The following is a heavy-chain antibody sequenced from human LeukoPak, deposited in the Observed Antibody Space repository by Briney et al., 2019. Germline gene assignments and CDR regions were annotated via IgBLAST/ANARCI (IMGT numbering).Heavy chain of an antibody. Sequence: GASVKVSCKASGGTFSSYAISWVRQAPGQGLEWMGWISAYNGNTNYAQKLQGRVTMTTDTSTSTAYMELRSLRSDDTAVYYCATHIVGAKGSFDPWGQGTLVTVSS. CDR3: ATHIVGAKGSFDP. D-gene: IGHD1-26*01. CDR1: GGTFSSYA. CDR2: ISAYNGNT. V-gene: IGHV1-18*01. J-gene: IGHJ5*02.